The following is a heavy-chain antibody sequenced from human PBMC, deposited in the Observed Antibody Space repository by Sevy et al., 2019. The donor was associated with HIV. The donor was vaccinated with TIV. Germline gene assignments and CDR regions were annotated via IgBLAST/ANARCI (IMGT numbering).Heavy chain of an antibody. Sequence: SETLSLTCTVSGGPISSYYWSWIRQPPGKGLEWIGYISYSGSTNDNPSLRSRVTISIDTSKNQFSLRLSSVSAADTAVYYCARGGGRTDWGMDVWGPGTTVTVSS. J-gene: IGHJ6*02. V-gene: IGHV4-59*01. CDR1: GGPISSYY. D-gene: IGHD1-1*01. CDR3: ARGGGRTDWGMDV. CDR2: ISYSGST.